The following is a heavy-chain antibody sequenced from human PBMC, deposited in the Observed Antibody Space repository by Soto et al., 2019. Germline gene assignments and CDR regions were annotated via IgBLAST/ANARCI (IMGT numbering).Heavy chain of an antibody. Sequence: QVQLQESGPGLVKPSGTLSLTCAVSGGSISSSNWWSWVRQPPGKGLEWIGEIYHSGSTNYNPSHRSQVTISVDKSKNQFSLKLSSVTAADTAVYYCARDYMVRGVMRWFDPWGQGTLVTVSS. V-gene: IGHV4-4*02. D-gene: IGHD3-10*01. CDR2: IYHSGST. CDR1: GGSISSSNW. J-gene: IGHJ5*02. CDR3: ARDYMVRGVMRWFDP.